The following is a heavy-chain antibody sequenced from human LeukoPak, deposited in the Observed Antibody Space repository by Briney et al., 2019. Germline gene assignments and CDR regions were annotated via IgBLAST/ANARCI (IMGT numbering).Heavy chain of an antibody. CDR1: GYSFTKYA. D-gene: IGHD3-10*01. CDR3: ARSCMVRGVSGYYYYYYMDL. Sequence: GASVKVSCKASGYSFTKYAMNWVRQAPGQGLEWMGWINPNSGGTNYAQQFQGRVTMTRDTSISTAYMELSRLRSDDKAVYYRARSCMVRGVSGYYYYYYMDLWGKGTTVTVSS. V-gene: IGHV1-2*02. J-gene: IGHJ6*03. CDR2: INPNSGGT.